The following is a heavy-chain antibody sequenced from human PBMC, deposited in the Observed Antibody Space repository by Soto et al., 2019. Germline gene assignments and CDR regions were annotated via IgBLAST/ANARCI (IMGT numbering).Heavy chain of an antibody. V-gene: IGHV3-23*01. CDR2: INGGGRNA. CDR3: AYRTGFDY. Sequence: GGSLRLSCAASGFTFSTYDMSWVRQAPWKGLEWVSTINGGGRNADYADSVKGRFTLSRDNSKNTLYLQMNSLIAEDTAVYYCAYRTGFDYWGQGALVTVSS. CDR1: GFTFSTYD. J-gene: IGHJ4*02.